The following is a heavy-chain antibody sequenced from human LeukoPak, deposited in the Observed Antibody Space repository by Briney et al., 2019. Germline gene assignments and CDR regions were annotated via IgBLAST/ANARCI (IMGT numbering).Heavy chain of an antibody. CDR1: GGSISSSSYY. J-gene: IGHJ4*02. D-gene: IGHD1-26*01. CDR3: ARGHSGSYRSVSLYFDY. Sequence: SETLSLTCTVSGGSISSSSYYWGWIRQPPGKGLEWIRSIYYSGSTYYNPSLKSRVTISVDTSKNQFSLKLSSVTAADTAVYYCARGHSGSYRSVSLYFDYWGQGTLVTVSS. CDR2: IYYSGST. V-gene: IGHV4-39*01.